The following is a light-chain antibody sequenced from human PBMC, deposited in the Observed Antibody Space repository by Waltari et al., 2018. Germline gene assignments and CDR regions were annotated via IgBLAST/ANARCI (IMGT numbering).Light chain of an antibody. V-gene: IGLV1-47*01. CDR2: RNN. Sequence: QSVLTQSPSASAAPGQRVTISCSGSSSNIGSTHVYWYQHGPGTAPKLLIYRNNQRPSGVPDRFSGSKSGTSASLAVSGLRSEDEADYYCAAWDDTLSGVVFGGGTKLTVL. CDR3: AAWDDTLSGVV. J-gene: IGLJ2*01. CDR1: SSNIGSTH.